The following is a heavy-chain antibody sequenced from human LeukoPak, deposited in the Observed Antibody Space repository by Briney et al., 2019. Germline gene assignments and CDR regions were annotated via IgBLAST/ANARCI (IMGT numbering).Heavy chain of an antibody. J-gene: IGHJ4*02. V-gene: IGHV3-9*01. CDR2: ISWNSGFI. Sequence: GGSLRLSCAASGFTFDDSAMHWVRQRPGKGLEWVSGISWNSGFIAYADSVKGRFTISRDNAKNSLYLQMNSLRAEDTAVYYCATHTYYYDSSGYFVYWGQGTLVTVSS. D-gene: IGHD3-22*01. CDR1: GFTFDDSA. CDR3: ATHTYYYDSSGYFVY.